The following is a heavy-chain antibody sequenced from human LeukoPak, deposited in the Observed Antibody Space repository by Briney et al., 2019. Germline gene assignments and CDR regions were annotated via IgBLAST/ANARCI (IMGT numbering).Heavy chain of an antibody. CDR1: GYSFTSYW. CDR2: IYPGDSDT. Sequence: GESLKISCKGSGYSFTSYWIGWVRRLPGKGLEWMGIIYPGDSDTRYSPSFQGQVTISADKSISTAYLQWSSLKASDTAMYYCARHPGGIYDSSGYYDYWGQGTLVTVSS. D-gene: IGHD3-22*01. J-gene: IGHJ4*02. CDR3: ARHPGGIYDSSGYYDY. V-gene: IGHV5-51*01.